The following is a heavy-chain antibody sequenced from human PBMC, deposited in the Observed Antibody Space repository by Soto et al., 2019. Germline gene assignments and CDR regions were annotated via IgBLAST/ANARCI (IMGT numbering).Heavy chain of an antibody. V-gene: IGHV1-69*12. CDR2: IIPIFGTA. CDR1: GGTFSSYA. Sequence: QVQLVQSGAEVKKPGSSVKVSCKASGGTFSSYAISWVRQAPGQGLEWMGGIIPIFGTANYAQKFQGRVTITAAESTSTAYMELSSLRSEDTAVYYCARAPPTYYYDSSGSNFDYWGQGTLVTVSS. D-gene: IGHD3-22*01. J-gene: IGHJ4*02. CDR3: ARAPPTYYYDSSGSNFDY.